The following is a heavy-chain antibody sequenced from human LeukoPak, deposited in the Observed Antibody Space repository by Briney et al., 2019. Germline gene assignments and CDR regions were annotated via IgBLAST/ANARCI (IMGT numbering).Heavy chain of an antibody. CDR2: IYYSGST. D-gene: IGHD6-13*01. CDR3: ARDALEEAAAAT. V-gene: IGHV4-59*01. Sequence: PSETLSLTCTVSGGSISSYYWSWIRQPPGKGLEWIGYIYYSGSTNYNPSLKSRVTISVDTSKNQFSLKLSSVTAADTAVYYCARDALEEAAAATWGQGTLVTVSS. CDR1: GGSISSYY. J-gene: IGHJ5*02.